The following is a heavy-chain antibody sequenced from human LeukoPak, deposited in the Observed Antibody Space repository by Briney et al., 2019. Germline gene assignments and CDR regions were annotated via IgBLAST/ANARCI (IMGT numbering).Heavy chain of an antibody. CDR1: GFTSSSYS. CDR3: ARDLNCGGDCYPYFDY. CDR2: ISSSSSCI. Sequence: GGSLRLSCAASGFTSSSYSMNWVRQAPGKGLEWVSSISSSSSCIYYADSVKGRFTISRDNAKNSLYLQMNSLRAEDTAVHYCARDLNCGGDCYPYFDYWGQGTLVTVSS. V-gene: IGHV3-21*01. J-gene: IGHJ4*02. D-gene: IGHD2-21*02.